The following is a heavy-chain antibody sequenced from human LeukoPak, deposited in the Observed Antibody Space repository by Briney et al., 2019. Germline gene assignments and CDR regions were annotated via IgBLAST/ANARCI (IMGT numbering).Heavy chain of an antibody. CDR2: INWNGGSS. CDR3: AKELGYCSGTSCYYNSYYDY. Sequence: PGGSLRLSCAASGFTFGDYGLSWVRHAPGRGGEGGYAINWNGGSSDYADSVKGRFTISRDNAKNSLYLQMNSLRAEDTALYYCAKELGYCSGTSCYYNSYYDYWGQGTLVTVSS. J-gene: IGHJ4*02. CDR1: GFTFGDYG. V-gene: IGHV3-20*04. D-gene: IGHD2-2*01.